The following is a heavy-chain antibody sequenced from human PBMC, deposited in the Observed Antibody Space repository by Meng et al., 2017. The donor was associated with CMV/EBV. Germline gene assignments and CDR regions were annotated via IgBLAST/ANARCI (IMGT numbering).Heavy chain of an antibody. CDR3: ARHYSNLKGGWFDP. CDR2: IIPIFGTA. J-gene: IGHJ5*02. CDR1: GGTFSSYA. D-gene: IGHD4-11*01. V-gene: IGHV1-69*05. Sequence: SVKVSCKASGGTFSSYAISWVRQAPGQGLEWMGGIIPIFGTANYAQKFQGRVTITTDESTSTAYMELSSLRSDDTAVYYCARHYSNLKGGWFDPWGQGTLVTVSS.